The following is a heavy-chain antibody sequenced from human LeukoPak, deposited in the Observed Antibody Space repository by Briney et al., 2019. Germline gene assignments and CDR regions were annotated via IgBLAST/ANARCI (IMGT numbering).Heavy chain of an antibody. Sequence: SETLSLTCTVSGGSISSSSYYWSWIRQPPGKGLEWIGEINHSGSTNYNPSLKSRVTISVDTSKNQFSLNLTSVTAADSAVYYCARVSWFPGTSYYYMDVWGKGTTVTVSS. D-gene: IGHD1-1*01. CDR2: INHSGST. CDR1: GGSISSSSYY. V-gene: IGHV4-39*07. CDR3: ARVSWFPGTSYYYMDV. J-gene: IGHJ6*03.